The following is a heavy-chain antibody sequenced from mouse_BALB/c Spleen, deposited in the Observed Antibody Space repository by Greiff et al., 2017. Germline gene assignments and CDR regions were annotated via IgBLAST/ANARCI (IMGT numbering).Heavy chain of an antibody. Sequence: VQLQQSGAELVRPGASVTLSCKASGYTFTDYEMHWVKQTPVHGLEWIGAIDPETGGTAYNQKFKGKATLTADKSSSTAYMELRSLTSEDSAVYYCTGGYDDYYAMDYWGQGTSVTVSS. CDR2: IDPETGGT. J-gene: IGHJ4*01. V-gene: IGHV1-15*01. D-gene: IGHD2-2*01. CDR3: TGGYDDYYAMDY. CDR1: GYTFTDYE.